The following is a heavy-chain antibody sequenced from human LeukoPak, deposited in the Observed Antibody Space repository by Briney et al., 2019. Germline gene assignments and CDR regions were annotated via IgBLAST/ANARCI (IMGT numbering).Heavy chain of an antibody. J-gene: IGHJ6*03. V-gene: IGHV4-34*01. Sequence: SETLSLTCAVYGGPFSNYYWSWIRQPPGKGLEWIGEINDSGTINYNPSLMSRVTISVDKSKNQFSLKLSSVTAADTAVYYCARRWNYGRNYYIDVWGKGATVSVSS. CDR1: GGPFSNYY. CDR2: INDSGTI. D-gene: IGHD1-7*01. CDR3: ARRWNYGRNYYIDV.